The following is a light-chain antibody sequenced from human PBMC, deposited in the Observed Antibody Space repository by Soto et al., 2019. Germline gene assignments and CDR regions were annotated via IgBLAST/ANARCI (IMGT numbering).Light chain of an antibody. V-gene: IGLV2-14*01. CDR2: DVS. Sequence: QSALTQPASVSGSPGQSITISCTGTSSDVGGYNYVSWYQQHPGKAPKLMIYDVSNRPSGVSYRFSGSKSGNTASLTISGLHAEDEADYYCSSYTSSSTTYVFGTGTQLTVL. J-gene: IGLJ1*01. CDR1: SSDVGGYNY. CDR3: SSYTSSSTTYV.